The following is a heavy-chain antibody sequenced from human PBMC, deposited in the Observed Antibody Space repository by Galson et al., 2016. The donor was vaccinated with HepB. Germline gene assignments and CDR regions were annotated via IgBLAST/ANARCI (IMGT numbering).Heavy chain of an antibody. D-gene: IGHD1-26*01. J-gene: IGHJ4*02. V-gene: IGHV1-8*01. CDR1: GYTFTNYD. CDR2: MHPNSDNT. Sequence: SVKVSCKASGYTFTNYDINWVRQAPGQGLEWMGWMHPNSDNTGYAQELQGRVTMTRNTSINTAYMELSSLRSEDTAVYYCARGLDSGTYYVFDFWGQGTLVTVSS. CDR3: ARGLDSGTYYVFDF.